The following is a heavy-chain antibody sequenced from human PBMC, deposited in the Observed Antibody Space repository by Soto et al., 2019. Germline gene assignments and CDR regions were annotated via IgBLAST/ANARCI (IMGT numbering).Heavy chain of an antibody. Sequence: GGFLRLSCAASGFTFSSYSMNWVRQAPGKGLEWVSSISSSSSYIYYADSVKGRFTISRDNAKNSLYLQMNSLRAEDTAVYYCARDPDYYDSSRHEVDVWGQGTTVTVSS. D-gene: IGHD3-22*01. V-gene: IGHV3-21*01. J-gene: IGHJ6*02. CDR2: ISSSSSYI. CDR1: GFTFSSYS. CDR3: ARDPDYYDSSRHEVDV.